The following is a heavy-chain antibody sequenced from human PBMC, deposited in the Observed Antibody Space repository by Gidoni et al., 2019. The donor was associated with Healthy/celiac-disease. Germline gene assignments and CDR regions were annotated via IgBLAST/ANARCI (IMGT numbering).Heavy chain of an antibody. CDR1: GFTFSSYG. CDR2: ISYDGSNK. CDR3: AKGGSILWSLFDY. Sequence: QVQLVESGGGVVQPGRSLRLSCAASGFTFSSYGMHWVRQAPGKGLEWVAVISYDGSNKYYADSVKGRFTISRDNSKNTLYLQMTSLRAEDTAVYYCAKGGSILWSLFDYWGQGTLVTVSS. V-gene: IGHV3-30*18. D-gene: IGHD2-21*01. J-gene: IGHJ4*02.